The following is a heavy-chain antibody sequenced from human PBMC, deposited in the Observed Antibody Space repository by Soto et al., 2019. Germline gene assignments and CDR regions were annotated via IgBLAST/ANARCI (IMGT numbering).Heavy chain of an antibody. CDR2: IIPIFGTA. D-gene: IGHD6-13*01. CDR3: ARAVSYSSRWNPNWSAYYGMHV. J-gene: IGHJ6*02. Sequence: QVQLVQSGAEVKKPGSSVKVSCKASGGTFSSYAISWVRQAPGQGLEWMGGIIPIFGTANYAQKFQGRVTSTADEATSTAYMERSSLRSEDTAVYYCARAVSYSSRWNPNWSAYYGMHVCGQGTTVTVSS. V-gene: IGHV1-69*01. CDR1: GGTFSSYA.